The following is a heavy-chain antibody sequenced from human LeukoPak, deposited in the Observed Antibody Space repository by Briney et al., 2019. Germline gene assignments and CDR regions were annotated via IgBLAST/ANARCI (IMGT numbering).Heavy chain of an antibody. J-gene: IGHJ5*02. D-gene: IGHD1-7*01. CDR3: ARDPRITGTTP. CDR1: GFTFSNKY. V-gene: IGHV3-53*01. Sequence: GGSLRLSCAASGFTFSNKYMSWVRQAPGKGLEWVSTIYSGGDTYYADSVKGRFTISRDNSKNTLYLQMNSLRAGDTAVYYCARDPRITGTTPWGQGTLVTVSS. CDR2: IYSGGDT.